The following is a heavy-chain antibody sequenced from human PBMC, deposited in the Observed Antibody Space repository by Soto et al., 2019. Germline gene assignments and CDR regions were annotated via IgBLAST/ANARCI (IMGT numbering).Heavy chain of an antibody. J-gene: IGHJ3*02. CDR3: VVLRFLEWPHDAFDI. CDR2: IWYDGSNK. Sequence: HPGGSLRLSCAASGFTFSSYGMHWVRQAPGKGLEWVAVIWYDGSNKYYADSVKGRFTISRDNSKNTLYLQMNSLRAEDTAVYYCVVLRFLEWPHDAFDIWGQGTMVTGSS. D-gene: IGHD3-3*01. V-gene: IGHV3-33*01. CDR1: GFTFSSYG.